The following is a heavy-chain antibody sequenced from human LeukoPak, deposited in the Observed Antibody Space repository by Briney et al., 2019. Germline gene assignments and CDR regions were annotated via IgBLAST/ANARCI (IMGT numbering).Heavy chain of an antibody. D-gene: IGHD2-2*01. CDR2: ISGSGGST. V-gene: IGHV3-23*01. CDR3: AKDSVGSSTSCYPH. Sequence: GGSLRLSCAASGFTVSSNYMSWVRQAPGKGLEWVSAISGSGGSTYYADSVKGRFTISRDNSKNTLYLQMNSLRAEDTAVYYCAKDSVGSSTSCYPHWGQGTLVTVSS. J-gene: IGHJ4*02. CDR1: GFTVSSNY.